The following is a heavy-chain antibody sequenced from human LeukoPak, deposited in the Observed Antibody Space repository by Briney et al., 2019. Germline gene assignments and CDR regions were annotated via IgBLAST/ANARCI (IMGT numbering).Heavy chain of an antibody. J-gene: IGHJ4*02. CDR1: GYTFTSYG. CDR2: ISAYNGNT. V-gene: IGHV1-18*01. Sequence: GASVKVSCKASGYTFTSYGISWVRQAPGQGLEWMGWISAYNGNTNYAQKLQGRVTMTTDTSTSTAYMELRSLRSDDTAVYYCARTYYYGSGSYYKEDYWGQGTLVTVSS. CDR3: ARTYYYGSGSYYKEDY. D-gene: IGHD3-10*01.